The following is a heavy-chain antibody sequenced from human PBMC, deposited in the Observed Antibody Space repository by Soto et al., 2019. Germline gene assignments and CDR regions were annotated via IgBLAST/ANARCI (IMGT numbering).Heavy chain of an antibody. Sequence: SVKVSCKASGGTFSSYAISWVRQAPGQGLEWMGGIIPIFGTANYAQKFQGRVTITADESTSTAYMELSSLRSEDTAVYYCASPYGRTTPAFDIWGQGTMVTVSS. J-gene: IGHJ3*02. CDR2: IIPIFGTA. V-gene: IGHV1-69*13. D-gene: IGHD1-7*01. CDR1: GGTFSSYA. CDR3: ASPYGRTTPAFDI.